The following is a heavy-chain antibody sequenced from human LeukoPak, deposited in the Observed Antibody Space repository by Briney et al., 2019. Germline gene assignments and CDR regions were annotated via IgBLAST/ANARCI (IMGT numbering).Heavy chain of an antibody. Sequence: GGSLRLSCAASGFTFSSYGMSWVRQAPGKGLEWVSSINGNGGSTYYADSVKGRFTISRDNSKSTLYLQMNSLRAEDTAVYYCAKDRIAVAGTLFGAFDIWGQGTMVTVSS. J-gene: IGHJ3*02. D-gene: IGHD6-19*01. CDR2: INGNGGST. CDR1: GFTFSSYG. V-gene: IGHV3-23*01. CDR3: AKDRIAVAGTLFGAFDI.